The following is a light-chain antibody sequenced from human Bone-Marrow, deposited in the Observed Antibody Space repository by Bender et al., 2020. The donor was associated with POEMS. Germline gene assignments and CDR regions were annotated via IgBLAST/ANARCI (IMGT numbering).Light chain of an antibody. Sequence: QSALTQPRLVSGSPGQSVTISCTGTSSDVGAYDYVSWYQQEPGKAPKLIIFDVSKRPSGVPDRFSGSKSGTTASLTISGLQAEDEADYFCGSYVTSSTSVVFGGGTKVTVL. CDR3: GSYVTSSTSVV. CDR1: SSDVGAYDY. CDR2: DVS. J-gene: IGLJ2*01. V-gene: IGLV2-11*01.